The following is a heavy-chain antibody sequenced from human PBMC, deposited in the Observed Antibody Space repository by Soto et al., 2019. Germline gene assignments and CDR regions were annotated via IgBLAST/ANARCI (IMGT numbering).Heavy chain of an antibody. CDR1: GGSISSSNW. J-gene: IGHJ6*02. V-gene: IGHV4-4*02. CDR3: AREPRRYCSSTSCYGINYYYYGMDV. CDR2: IYHSGST. Sequence: SETLSLTCAVSGGSISSSNWWSWVRQPPGKGLEWIGEIYHSGSTNYNPSLKSRVTISVDKSKYQFSLKLSSVTAADTAVYYCAREPRRYCSSTSCYGINYYYYGMDVWGQGTTVT. D-gene: IGHD2-2*01.